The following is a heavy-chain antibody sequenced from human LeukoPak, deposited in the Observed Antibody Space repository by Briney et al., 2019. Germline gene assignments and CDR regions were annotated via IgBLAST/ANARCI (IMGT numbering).Heavy chain of an antibody. CDR3: ARGFAAVASSWFDP. V-gene: IGHV4-59*12. Sequence: SETLSLTCTVSGGSISSYYWSWIRQPPGKGLEWIGYIYYSGSTNYNPSLKSRVTISVDTSKNQFSLKLSSVTAADTAVYYCARGFAAVASSWFDPWGQGTLVTVSS. CDR2: IYYSGST. D-gene: IGHD6-19*01. J-gene: IGHJ5*02. CDR1: GGSISSYY.